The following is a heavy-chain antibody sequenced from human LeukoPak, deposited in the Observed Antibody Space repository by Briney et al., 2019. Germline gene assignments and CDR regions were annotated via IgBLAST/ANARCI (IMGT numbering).Heavy chain of an antibody. J-gene: IGHJ4*02. CDR2: IYYSGST. CDR1: GGSISSSSYY. D-gene: IGHD3-22*01. Sequence: PSETLSLTCPVSGGSISSSSYYWGWIRQPPGKGLEWIGSIYYSGSTYYNPSLKSRVTISVDTSKNQFSLKLSSVTAADTAVYYCARDAWGSSSGLDYWGQGTLVTVSS. V-gene: IGHV4-39*07. CDR3: ARDAWGSSSGLDY.